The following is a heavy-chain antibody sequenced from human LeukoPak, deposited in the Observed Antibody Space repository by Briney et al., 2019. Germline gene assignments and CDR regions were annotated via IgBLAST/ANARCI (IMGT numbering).Heavy chain of an antibody. CDR2: TYYRSKWYS. Sequence: SQTLSLTCAISGDSVSSNSAAWNWIRQSPSRGLEWLGRTYYRSKWYSDYAVSVKSRITINPDTSKNQFSLQLNSVTPEDTAVYYCAKNIAAAVFLTWLDPWGQGTLGTVSS. V-gene: IGHV6-1*01. CDR3: AKNIAAAVFLTWLDP. D-gene: IGHD6-13*01. CDR1: GDSVSSNSAA. J-gene: IGHJ5*02.